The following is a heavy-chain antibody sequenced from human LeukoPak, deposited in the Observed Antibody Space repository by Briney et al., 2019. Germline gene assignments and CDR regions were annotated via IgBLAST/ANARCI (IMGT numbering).Heavy chain of an antibody. V-gene: IGHV3-30*18. CDR2: ISYDGRNK. CDR1: GFTFNNYG. Sequence: GSLRLSCAASGFTFNNYGMHWVRQAPGKGLEWVAVISYDGRNKHYPDSVKGRFTISRDISTDTLWLQMDSLRTEDTAVYYCAKGPLRGAAAAIDYWGQGTLVTVSS. CDR3: AKGPLRGAAAAIDY. D-gene: IGHD2-2*01. J-gene: IGHJ4*02.